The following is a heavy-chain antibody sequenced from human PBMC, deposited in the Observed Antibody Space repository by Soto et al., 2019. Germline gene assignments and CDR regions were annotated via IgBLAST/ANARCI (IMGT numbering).Heavy chain of an antibody. J-gene: IGHJ6*02. D-gene: IGHD3-10*02. CDR2: IYYSGST. Sequence: QLQLQESRPGLVKPSETLSLTCTVSGGSISSSSYYWGWIRQPPGKGLEWIGSIYYSGSTYYNPSLKSRVTISVDTSKNQFSLKLSSVTAADTAVYYWSRHGGYGRGAAGDYYGMDVWGQGTTVTVSS. CDR3: SRHGGYGRGAAGDYYGMDV. CDR1: GGSISSSSYY. V-gene: IGHV4-39*01.